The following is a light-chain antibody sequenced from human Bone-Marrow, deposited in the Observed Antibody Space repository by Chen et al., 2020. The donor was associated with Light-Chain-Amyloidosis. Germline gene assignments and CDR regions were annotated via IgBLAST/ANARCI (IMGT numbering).Light chain of an antibody. J-gene: IGLJ1*01. CDR1: SGDVGTYNY. CDR3: SSFTSSSSYV. CDR2: AVS. V-gene: IGLV2-14*01. Sequence: QSALTQPASVSGSPGQSITISCTGTSGDVGTYNYVSWYQQHPGKAPKVMIYAVSNRPSGVSNRFSGYTSGNTASLTISELQAEDEADYYCSSFTSSSSYVFGPGTKVTGL.